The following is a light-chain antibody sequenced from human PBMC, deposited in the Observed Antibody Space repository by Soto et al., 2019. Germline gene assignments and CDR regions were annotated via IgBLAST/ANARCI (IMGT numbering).Light chain of an antibody. J-gene: IGKJ2*01. CDR2: AAS. V-gene: IGKV1-39*01. Sequence: DIQMTQSTSSLSASVGDRVTITCRASQNIRNYLNWYQQRPGKTPNLLAYAASNLRVGVPSRFSGSGSGIVFTLTICTLQPEAFGTYDSQQIPSSSSYTFGQGTRVDIK. CDR3: QQIPSSSSYT. CDR1: QNIRNY.